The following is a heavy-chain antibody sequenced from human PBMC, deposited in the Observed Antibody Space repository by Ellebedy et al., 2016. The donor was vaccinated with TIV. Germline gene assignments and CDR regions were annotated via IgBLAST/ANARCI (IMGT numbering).Heavy chain of an antibody. D-gene: IGHD4-23*01. J-gene: IGHJ3*02. CDR1: GFTFSSYA. CDR3: AKSPRDDYGGNSGFDAFDI. Sequence: PGGSLRLSCAASGFTFSSYAMSWVRQAPGKGLEWVPAISGSDGSTYYADSVKGRFTISRDNSKNTLYLQMNSLRAEDTAVYYCAKSPRDDYGGNSGFDAFDIWGQGTMVTVSS. V-gene: IGHV3-23*01. CDR2: ISGSDGST.